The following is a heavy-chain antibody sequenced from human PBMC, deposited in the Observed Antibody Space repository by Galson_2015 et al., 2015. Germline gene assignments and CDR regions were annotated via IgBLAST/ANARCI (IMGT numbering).Heavy chain of an antibody. CDR3: ATSNADVYCSGGSCYLDS. CDR1: GGTFSIFA. D-gene: IGHD2-15*01. V-gene: IGHV1-69*13. J-gene: IGHJ4*02. CDR2: LLPISGTP. Sequence: SVKVSCKASGGTFSIFAISWVRQAPGQRLEWMGGLLPISGTPTYAQTSQGRVTFTADESKCKTYIALRSLTSEDTAVFYCATSNADVYCSGGSCYLDSWGQGTLVTVSS.